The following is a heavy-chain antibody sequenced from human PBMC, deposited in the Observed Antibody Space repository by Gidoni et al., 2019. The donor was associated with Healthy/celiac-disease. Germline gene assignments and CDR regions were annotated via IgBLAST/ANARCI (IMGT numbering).Heavy chain of an antibody. CDR1: GFTFSDYY. J-gene: IGHJ3*02. CDR2: ISSSGSTI. V-gene: IGHV3-11*01. CDR3: ARSYAAMVILAFDI. Sequence: QVQLVESGGGLVKPGGSLRRSCAASGFTFSDYYMRWIRQAPGKGLEWVAYISSSGSTIYYADSVKGRFTISRDNAKNSLYLQMNSLRAEDTAVYYCARSYAAMVILAFDIWGQGTMVTVSS. D-gene: IGHD5-18*01.